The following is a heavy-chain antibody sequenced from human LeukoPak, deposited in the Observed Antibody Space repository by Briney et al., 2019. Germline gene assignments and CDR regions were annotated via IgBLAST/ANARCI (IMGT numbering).Heavy chain of an antibody. D-gene: IGHD5-24*01. Sequence: GGSLRLSCAASGFTFSSYAMSWVRQAPGKGLEWVSAISGSGGSTYYADSVKGRFTISRDNSKNTLYLQMNSLRAEDTAVYYCTTGWLQWSYGFDYWGLGTLVTVSS. CDR1: GFTFSSYA. CDR3: TTGWLQWSYGFDY. J-gene: IGHJ4*02. CDR2: ISGSGGST. V-gene: IGHV3-23*01.